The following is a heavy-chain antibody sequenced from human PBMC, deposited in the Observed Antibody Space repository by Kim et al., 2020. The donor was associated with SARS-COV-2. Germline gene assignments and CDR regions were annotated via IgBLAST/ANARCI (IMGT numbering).Heavy chain of an antibody. J-gene: IGHJ6*02. D-gene: IGHD2-15*01. CDR3: VKDTTTPPTYDGMDV. Sequence: GGSLRLSCVASGFTFYTLAMHWVRQAPGKGLEWVSGIGGDSVSKGYADSVKGRFTVSRDNAKNSLYLEMSSLREEDTALYFCVKDTTTPPTYDGMDVWGQGTTVTVS. CDR2: IGGDSVSK. V-gene: IGHV3-9*01. CDR1: GFTFYTLA.